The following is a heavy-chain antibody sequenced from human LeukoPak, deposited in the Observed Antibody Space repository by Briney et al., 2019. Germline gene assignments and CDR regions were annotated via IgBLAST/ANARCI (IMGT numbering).Heavy chain of an antibody. V-gene: IGHV1-18*01. CDR1: GYTFSNYV. J-gene: IGHJ6*02. Sequence: ASVKVSCKASGYTFSNYVLSWVRQAPGQGLEWMGRISTYTGNSDYAQKLQGRVTMSTDTSTSTAYMELSSLRSEDTAVYYCATVLGYYYYYGMDVWSQGTTVTVSS. CDR3: ATVLGYYYYYGMDV. CDR2: ISTYTGNS.